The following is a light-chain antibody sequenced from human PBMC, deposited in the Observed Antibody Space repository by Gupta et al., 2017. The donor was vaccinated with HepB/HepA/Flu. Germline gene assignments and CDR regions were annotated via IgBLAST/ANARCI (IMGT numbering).Light chain of an antibody. CDR2: GAS. V-gene: IGKV3-20*01. CDR1: QSVNNNY. J-gene: IGKJ1*01. Sequence: EIVLTLSPGTLSLSPGERATLSCRASQSVNNNYLAWYQQKPGQAPRLLIYGASSRATGIPDRFSGSGSGTDFTLTISRLEPEDFAVYYCQQYGSSPWTFGQGTKVEIK. CDR3: QQYGSSPWT.